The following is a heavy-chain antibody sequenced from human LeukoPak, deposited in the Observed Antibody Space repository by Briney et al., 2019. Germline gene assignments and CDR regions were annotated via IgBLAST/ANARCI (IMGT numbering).Heavy chain of an antibody. CDR2: ISYDGSNK. J-gene: IGHJ1*01. D-gene: IGHD3-22*01. CDR1: GFTFSSYG. V-gene: IGHV3-30*18. Sequence: GGSLRLSCAASGFTFSSYGMHWVRQAPGKGLEWVAVISYDGSNKYYADSVKGRFTISRDNSKNTLYLQMNSLRAEDTAVYYCAKDQGRYYYDSSGYRFQHWGQGTLVTVSS. CDR3: AKDQGRYYYDSSGYRFQH.